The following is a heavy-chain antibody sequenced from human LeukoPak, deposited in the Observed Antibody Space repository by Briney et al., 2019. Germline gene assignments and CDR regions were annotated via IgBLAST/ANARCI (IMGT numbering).Heavy chain of an antibody. CDR3: ARGGTVTTYYYYYYMDV. CDR1: GGSSSSYY. J-gene: IGHJ6*03. Sequence: SETLPLTCTVSGGSSSSYYWSWIRQPPGKGLEWIGYIYYSGSTNYNPSLKSRVTISVDTSKNQFSLKLSSVTAADTAVYYCARGGTVTTYYYYYYMDVWGKGTTVTVSS. CDR2: IYYSGST. V-gene: IGHV4-59*01. D-gene: IGHD4-11*01.